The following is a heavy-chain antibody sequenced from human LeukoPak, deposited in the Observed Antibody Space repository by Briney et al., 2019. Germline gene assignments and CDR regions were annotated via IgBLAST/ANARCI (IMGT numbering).Heavy chain of an antibody. V-gene: IGHV3-23*01. CDR2: ISGSSGST. D-gene: IGHD3-16*02. J-gene: IGHJ4*02. CDR1: GFTFSSYG. CDR3: AKAHRSPHPSYDY. Sequence: GGSLRLSCAASGFTFSSYGMSWVRQAPGKGLEWVSAISGSSGSTYYADSVKGRFTISRDNSKNTLYLQMNSLRAEDTAVYYCAKAHRSPHPSYDYWGQGTLVTVSS.